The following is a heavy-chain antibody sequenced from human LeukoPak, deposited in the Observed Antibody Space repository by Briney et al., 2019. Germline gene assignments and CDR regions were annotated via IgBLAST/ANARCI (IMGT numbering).Heavy chain of an antibody. J-gene: IGHJ4*02. D-gene: IGHD3-22*01. V-gene: IGHV1-69*01. Sequence: GSSVKVSCKASGGTFSRYAISWVRQAPGQGFEWMGGITPMFSTANYAQKFQGRVTITADESTTTAYMELSSLRSEDTAVYYCARDAAMFDSSGYYYLWWGQRTQVTVSS. CDR2: ITPMFSTA. CDR3: ARDAAMFDSSGYYYLW. CDR1: GGTFSRYA.